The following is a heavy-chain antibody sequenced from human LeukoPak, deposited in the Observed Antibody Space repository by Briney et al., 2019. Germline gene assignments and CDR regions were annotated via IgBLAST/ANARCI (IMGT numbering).Heavy chain of an antibody. D-gene: IGHD3-3*01. V-gene: IGHV1-2*02. J-gene: IGHJ4*02. CDR1: GYTFTGYY. CDR2: INPNSGDT. CDR3: AGGWYDFWSGYSIFDY. Sequence: ASVKVSCKASGYTFTGYYMHWVRQAPGQGLEWMGWINPNSGDTNYAQKFQGRVTMTRDTSISTAYMELSRLRSDDTAVYYCAGGWYDFWSGYSIFDYWGQGTLVTVSS.